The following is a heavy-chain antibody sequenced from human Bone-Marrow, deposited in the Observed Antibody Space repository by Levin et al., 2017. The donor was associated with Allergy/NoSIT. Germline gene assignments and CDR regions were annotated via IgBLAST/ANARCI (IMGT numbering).Heavy chain of an antibody. V-gene: IGHV3-21*01. CDR3: ARDGIDFWRSLDV. CDR2: MTSGTNSI. D-gene: IGHD3-3*01. Sequence: SCAGSGLTFNNFAMMWVRLPPGKGMELVSSMTSGTNSIYYANSVKGRFTISSDSADNSLYLQMDSLRVEDTAIYFCARDGIDFWRSLDVWGQGTTVTVSS. J-gene: IGHJ6*02. CDR1: GLTFNNFA.